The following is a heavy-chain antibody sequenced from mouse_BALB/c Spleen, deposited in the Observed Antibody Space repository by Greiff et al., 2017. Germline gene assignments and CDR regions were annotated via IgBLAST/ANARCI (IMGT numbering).Heavy chain of an antibody. CDR3: ASYAMDY. Sequence: EVQLVESGGGLVQPGGSLKLSCAASGFTFSSYGMSWVRQTPDKRLELVATINSNGGSTYYPDSVKGRFTISRDNAKNTLYLQMSSLKSEDTAMYYCASYAMDYWGQGTSVTVSS. V-gene: IGHV5-6-3*01. CDR1: GFTFSSYG. CDR2: INSNGGST. J-gene: IGHJ4*01.